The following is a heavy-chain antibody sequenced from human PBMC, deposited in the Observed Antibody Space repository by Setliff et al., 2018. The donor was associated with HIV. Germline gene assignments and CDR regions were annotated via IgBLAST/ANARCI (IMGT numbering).Heavy chain of an antibody. CDR2: IYPSYSTV. Sequence: GGSLRLSCVGSGFTFSTYSMSWVRQVPGKGLEWIAYIYPSYSTVHYGDSVKGRFTSSTDTAKNSVFLQMDSLRAEDTAVYYCAKDGHNWNYLRWLDPWGQGTLVTVSS. J-gene: IGHJ5*02. CDR3: AKDGHNWNYLRWLDP. D-gene: IGHD1-7*01. V-gene: IGHV3-48*01. CDR1: GFTFSTYS.